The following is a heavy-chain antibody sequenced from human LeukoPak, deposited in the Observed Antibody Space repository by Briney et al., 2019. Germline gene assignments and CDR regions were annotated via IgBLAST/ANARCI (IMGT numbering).Heavy chain of an antibody. D-gene: IGHD6-19*01. CDR3: ARETIAVAGNLYSYYYYYMDV. Sequence: ASVKVSCKASGYTFTSYAMHWVRQAPGQRLEWMGWINAGNGNTKYSQEFQGRVTITRDTSASTAYMELSSLRSEDMAVYYCARETIAVAGNLYSYYYYYMDVWGKGTTVTVSS. CDR1: GYTFTSYA. CDR2: INAGNGNT. J-gene: IGHJ6*03. V-gene: IGHV1-3*03.